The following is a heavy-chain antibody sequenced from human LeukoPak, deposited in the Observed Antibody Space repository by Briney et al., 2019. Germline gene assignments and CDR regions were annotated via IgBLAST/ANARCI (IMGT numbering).Heavy chain of an antibody. D-gene: IGHD3-22*01. CDR2: INPNSGGT. Sequence: GASVKVSCKASGYTFTGYYMHWVRQAPGQGLEWMGRINPNSGGTNYAQKFQGRVTMTRDTSISTAYMELSRLRSDDTAVYYCARDDYDSSGYPDYWGQGTLVTVSS. J-gene: IGHJ4*02. CDR3: ARDDYDSSGYPDY. CDR1: GYTFTGYY. V-gene: IGHV1-2*06.